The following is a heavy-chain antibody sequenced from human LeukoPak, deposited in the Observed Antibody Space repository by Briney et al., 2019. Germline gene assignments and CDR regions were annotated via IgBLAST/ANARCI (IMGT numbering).Heavy chain of an antibody. CDR2: ISWNSGSI. CDR1: GFTFDDYA. J-gene: IGHJ3*02. V-gene: IGHV3-9*01. CDR3: AKSVVREIVVVIADAFDI. D-gene: IGHD3-22*01. Sequence: GGSLRLSCAASGFTFDDYAMHWVRQAPGKGLEWVSGISWNSGSIGYADSVKGRFTISRDNAKNSLYLQMNSLRAEDTALYYCAKSVVREIVVVIADAFDIWGQGTMVTVSS.